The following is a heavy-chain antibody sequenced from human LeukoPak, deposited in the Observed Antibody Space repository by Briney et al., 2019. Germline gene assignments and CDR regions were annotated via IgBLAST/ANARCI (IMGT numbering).Heavy chain of an antibody. J-gene: IGHJ4*02. Sequence: SGGSLRLSCAASGFTFSLYAMNWVRQAPGKGLEWVSYINDDSSDIHYAGSVRGRFTISGDDARKTLYLQLSSLRVEDTAVYYCARDTLQPGLIDSWGQGTLVTVSS. CDR2: INDDSSDI. D-gene: IGHD2-15*01. V-gene: IGHV3-21*05. CDR3: ARDTLQPGLIDS. CDR1: GFTFSLYA.